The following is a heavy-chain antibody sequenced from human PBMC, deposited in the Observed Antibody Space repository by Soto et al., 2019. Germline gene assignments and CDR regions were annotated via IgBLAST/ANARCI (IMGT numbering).Heavy chain of an antibody. D-gene: IGHD3-22*01. CDR1: GDICTSYD. Sequence: ASVKVSCKACGDICTSYDMKSVRHATGRGLEWMGRMNPTSGNTGYAQKFQGRVTMTRNTSISTAYMELSSLRSEDTAVYYCARGDDSSGYFLDAFDIWGQGTMVTVSS. CDR3: ARGDDSSGYFLDAFDI. CDR2: MNPTSGNT. J-gene: IGHJ3*02. V-gene: IGHV1-8*01.